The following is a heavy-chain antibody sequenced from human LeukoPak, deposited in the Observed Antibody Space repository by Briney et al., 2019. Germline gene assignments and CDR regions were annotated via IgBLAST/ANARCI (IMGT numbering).Heavy chain of an antibody. CDR2: INPSGGST. CDR1: GYTFTSYY. J-gene: IGHJ6*03. CDR3: ARGRLAARKYCSSTSCYPYYYMDV. D-gene: IGHD2-2*01. Sequence: ASVKVSCKASGYTFTSYYMHWVRQAPGQGLEWMGIINPSGGSTSYAQKFQGRVTMTRDTSTSTVYMELSSLRSEDTAVYYCARGRLAARKYCSSTSCYPYYYMDVWGKGTTVTVSS. V-gene: IGHV1-46*01.